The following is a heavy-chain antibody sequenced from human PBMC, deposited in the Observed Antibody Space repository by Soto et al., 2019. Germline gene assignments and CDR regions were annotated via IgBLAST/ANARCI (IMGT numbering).Heavy chain of an antibody. Sequence: ASVKVSCKASGYTFTSYGISWVRQAPGRGLEWMGWISAYNGNTNYAQKLQGRVTMTTDTSTSTAYMELRSLRSDDTAVYYCARDQALKSSDWYGYYYGMDVWGQGTTVTVSS. V-gene: IGHV1-18*01. CDR1: GYTFTSYG. J-gene: IGHJ6*02. CDR2: ISAYNGNT. D-gene: IGHD6-19*01. CDR3: ARDQALKSSDWYGYYYGMDV.